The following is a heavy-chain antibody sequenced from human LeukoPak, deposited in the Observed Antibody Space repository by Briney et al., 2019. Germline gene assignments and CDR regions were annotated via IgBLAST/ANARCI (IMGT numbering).Heavy chain of an antibody. Sequence: GGSLRLSCEVSGFIVSSFGMRWVRQAPGKGLEWISAISVNGETTWYADSVKGRFIISRDKSQNTLLLQLSSLRAEDTAIYYCAQGYSSGWFPYWGQGSLVSVSS. V-gene: IGHV3-23*01. CDR3: AQGYSSGWFPY. CDR1: GFIVSSFG. CDR2: ISVNGETT. D-gene: IGHD6-19*01. J-gene: IGHJ4*02.